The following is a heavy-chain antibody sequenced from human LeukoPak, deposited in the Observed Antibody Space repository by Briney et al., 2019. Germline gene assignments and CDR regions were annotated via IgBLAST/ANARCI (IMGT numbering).Heavy chain of an antibody. V-gene: IGHV4-34*01. Sequence: KPSETLFLTCAVYGGSFSGYYWSWIRQPPGKGLEWIGEINHSGSTNYNPSLKSRVTISVDTSKNQFSLKLSSVTAADTAVYYCARGVPDHIVVVPAAIGGYGMDVWGQGTTVTVSS. CDR1: GGSFSGYY. J-gene: IGHJ6*02. CDR2: INHSGST. D-gene: IGHD2-2*01. CDR3: ARGVPDHIVVVPAAIGGYGMDV.